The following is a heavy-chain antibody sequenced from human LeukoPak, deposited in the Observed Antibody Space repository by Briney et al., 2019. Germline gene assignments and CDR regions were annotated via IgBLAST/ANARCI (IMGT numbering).Heavy chain of an antibody. CDR2: IYYSGST. D-gene: IGHD6-19*01. J-gene: IGHJ4*02. Sequence: SETLSLTCTVSGGSISSSSYYWGWIRQPPGKGLEWIGSIYYSGSTYYNPSLKSRVTISVDTSKNQFSLKLSSVTAADTAVYYCARRTFSSGWYGDWGRGTLVTVSS. V-gene: IGHV4-39*01. CDR3: ARRTFSSGWYGD. CDR1: GGSISSSSYY.